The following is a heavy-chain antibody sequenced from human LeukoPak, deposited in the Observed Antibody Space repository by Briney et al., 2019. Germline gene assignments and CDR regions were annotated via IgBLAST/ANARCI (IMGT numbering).Heavy chain of an antibody. CDR1: GGTFSSYA. CDR3: ARSGGDPFDY. J-gene: IGHJ4*02. Sequence: GASVKVSCKASGGTFSSYAISWVRQAPGQGLEWMGRIIPILGIANYALKFQGRVTITADKSTSTAYMELSSLRSEDTAVYYCARSGGDPFDYWGQGTLVTVSS. D-gene: IGHD2-21*02. V-gene: IGHV1-69*04. CDR2: IIPILGIA.